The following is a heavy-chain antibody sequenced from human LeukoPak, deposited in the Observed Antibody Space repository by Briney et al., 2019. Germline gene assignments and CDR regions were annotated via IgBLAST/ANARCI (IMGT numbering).Heavy chain of an antibody. J-gene: IGHJ4*02. CDR1: GYIFTDND. D-gene: IGHD6-19*01. Sequence: GASVKVSCKASGYIFTDNDVNWVRQSAGQGLEWMGWVSPETGKTGYAPKFQGRVTMTTNTSISVGYMELTGLTSEDTAIYYCVRGRAAGDWGQVTLVTVSS. CDR3: VRGRAAGD. CDR2: VSPETGKT. V-gene: IGHV1-8*01.